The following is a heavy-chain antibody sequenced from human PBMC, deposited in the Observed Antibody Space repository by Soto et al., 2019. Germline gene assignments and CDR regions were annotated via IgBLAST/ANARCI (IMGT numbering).Heavy chain of an antibody. V-gene: IGHV4-61*08. CDR3: ARGVHFGHYSMDV. J-gene: IGHJ6*02. D-gene: IGHD3-3*02. CDR1: GGSVSSGDYY. CDR2: IYYSGST. Sequence: SETLSLTCTVSGGSVSSGDYYWSWIRQPPGKGLEWIGNIYYSGSTNYNPSLKSRATISVDTSKNQFSLKVSSATAADTAGYYCARGVHFGHYSMDVWGQGTTVTVSS.